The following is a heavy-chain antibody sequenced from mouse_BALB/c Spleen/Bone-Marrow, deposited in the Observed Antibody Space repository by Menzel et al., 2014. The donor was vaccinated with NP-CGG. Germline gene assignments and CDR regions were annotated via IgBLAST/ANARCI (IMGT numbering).Heavy chain of an antibody. CDR1: GYAFSNYG. J-gene: IGHJ4*01. V-gene: IGHV1-80*01. CDR2: IYPGDGET. Sequence: VKLQESGAELVRPGSSVKISCKASGYAFSNYGMNWVKQRPGQGLEWIGQIYPGDGETNYNGEFEGRVTLTADKSSSTAYMQVNSLTSEDSAVYFCASVYDYGRGYAMDYWGQGTSVTVSS. CDR3: ASVYDYGRGYAMDY. D-gene: IGHD2-4*01.